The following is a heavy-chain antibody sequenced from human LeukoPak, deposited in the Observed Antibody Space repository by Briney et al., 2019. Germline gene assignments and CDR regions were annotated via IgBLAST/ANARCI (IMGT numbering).Heavy chain of an antibody. J-gene: IGHJ4*02. CDR3: ARAYNSAGSFDR. CDR1: GYSLTTYW. CDR2: IDPSDSYT. D-gene: IGHD1-14*01. Sequence: GESLKILLQGSGYSLTTYWISWVRQMPGKGLEWMGTIDPSDSYTNYSPSFQGHVTISADKSISTAYLQWSSLRASDTAMYYCARAYNSAGSFDRWGQGTLVTVSS. V-gene: IGHV5-10-1*01.